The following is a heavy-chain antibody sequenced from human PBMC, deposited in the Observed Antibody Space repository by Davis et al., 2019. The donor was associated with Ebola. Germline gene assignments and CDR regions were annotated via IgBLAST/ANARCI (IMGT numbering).Heavy chain of an antibody. J-gene: IGHJ4*02. CDR3: AKVSSAIVVVVAALDY. CDR1: GFTFSSYA. V-gene: IGHV3-23*01. Sequence: GESLKISCAGSGFTFSSYAMAWVRQAPGKGLEWISVISGSGGTIFYADSVKGRFTISRDNSKNTLYLQMNSLRAEDTAVYYCAKVSSAIVVVVAALDYWGQGTLVTVSS. CDR2: ISGSGGTI. D-gene: IGHD2-15*01.